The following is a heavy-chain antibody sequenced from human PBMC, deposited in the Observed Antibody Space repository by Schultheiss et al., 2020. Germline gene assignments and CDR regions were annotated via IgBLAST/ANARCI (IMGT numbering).Heavy chain of an antibody. CDR3: AKDPNWEPYYFDF. CDR2: ISWNSGSI. J-gene: IGHJ4*02. D-gene: IGHD1-1*01. CDR1: GFTFSSYS. V-gene: IGHV3-23*01. Sequence: GGSLRLSCAASGFTFSSYSMNWVRQAPGKGLEWVSGISWNSGSIGYADSVKGRFTMSRDNAKNTLYLQMNSLRAEDTAVYYCAKDPNWEPYYFDFWGQGTLVTVSS.